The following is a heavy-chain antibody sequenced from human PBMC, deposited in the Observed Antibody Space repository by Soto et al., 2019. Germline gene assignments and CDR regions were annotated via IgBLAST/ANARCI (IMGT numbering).Heavy chain of an antibody. D-gene: IGHD2-15*01. V-gene: IGHV3-11*05. CDR2: ISSSSSYT. Sequence: GGSLILSCAASGFTFSDYYMSWIRQAPGKGLEWVSYISSSSSYTNYADSVKGRFTISRDNAKNSLYLQMNSLRAEDTAVYYCARDLVAGAFDIWGQGTMVTVSS. J-gene: IGHJ3*02. CDR3: ARDLVAGAFDI. CDR1: GFTFSDYY.